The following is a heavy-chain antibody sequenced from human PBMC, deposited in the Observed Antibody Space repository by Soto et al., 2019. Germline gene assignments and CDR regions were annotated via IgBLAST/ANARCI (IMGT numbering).Heavy chain of an antibody. D-gene: IGHD2-21*01. CDR1: GFIFENFG. CDR2: ISGSGFKK. J-gene: IGHJ5*02. V-gene: IGHV3-23*01. CDR3: AKNQCVELGALATVDWFDP. Sequence: GGSLRLSCAASGFIFENFGMSWVRQAPGKGLEWISSISGSGFKKYYADSVKGRFTISRDNSKRTVYLELNNLSAEDTAVYHCAKNQCVELGALATVDWFDPWGQGSGVNVSS.